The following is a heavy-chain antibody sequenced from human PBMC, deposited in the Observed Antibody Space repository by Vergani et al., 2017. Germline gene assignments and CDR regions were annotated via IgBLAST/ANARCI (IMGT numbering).Heavy chain of an antibody. CDR2: IHRSRST. J-gene: IGHJ4*02. Sequence: QVQLQQWGPGLVTPSGTLSLTCAVYGGSISSDNWWNWVRQAPGKGLQWIGEIHRSRSTNYNPSLRRRVTISLDTSKNQFSLKLNSVTAADTAMYYCARMGGYDEGDAFRIGYFDSWGPGILVTVSS. CDR3: ARMGGYDEGDAFRIGYFDS. V-gene: IGHV4-4*02. D-gene: IGHD3-22*01. CDR1: GGSISSDNW.